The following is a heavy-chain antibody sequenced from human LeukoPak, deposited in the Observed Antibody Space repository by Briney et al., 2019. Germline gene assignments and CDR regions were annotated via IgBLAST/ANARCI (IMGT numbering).Heavy chain of an antibody. V-gene: IGHV4-59*01. CDR1: GGSIGNFF. J-gene: IGHJ4*02. CDR3: ARDWELGH. CDR2: IYENGRT. Sequence: SETLSLTCTVSGGSIGNFFWSWIRQSPGEGLEWIGFIYENGRTSYNPSLKSRVTISVDMSKNQFSLRLTSMTAADTAVYYCARDWELGHWGRGILVTVTS. D-gene: IGHD1-26*01.